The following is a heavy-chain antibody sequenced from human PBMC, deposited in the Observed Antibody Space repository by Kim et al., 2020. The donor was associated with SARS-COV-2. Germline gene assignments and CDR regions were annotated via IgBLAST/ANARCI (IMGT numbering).Heavy chain of an antibody. CDR3: AREDRIFGVVIHFDY. J-gene: IGHJ4*02. CDR1: GYTFTSYA. V-gene: IGHV7-4-1*02. D-gene: IGHD3-3*02. CDR2: INTNTGNP. Sequence: ASVKVSCKASGYTFTSYAMNWVRQAPGQGLEWMGWINTNTGNPTNAQGFTGRFVFSLDTSVSTAYLQISSLKAEDTAVYYCAREDRIFGVVIHFDYWGQGTLVTVSS.